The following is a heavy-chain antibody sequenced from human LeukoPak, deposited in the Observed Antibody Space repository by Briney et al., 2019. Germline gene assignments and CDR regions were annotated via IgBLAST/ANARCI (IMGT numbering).Heavy chain of an antibody. CDR1: GFTFDDYA. Sequence: GRSLRLSCAASGFTFDDYAMHWVRQAPGKGLEWVSGISWNSGSIGYADSVKGRFTISRDNAKNSLYLQMNSLRAEDMALYYCAKDIRYQLLMGAFDIWGQGTMVTVSS. J-gene: IGHJ3*02. CDR3: AKDIRYQLLMGAFDI. V-gene: IGHV3-9*03. D-gene: IGHD2-2*01. CDR2: ISWNSGSI.